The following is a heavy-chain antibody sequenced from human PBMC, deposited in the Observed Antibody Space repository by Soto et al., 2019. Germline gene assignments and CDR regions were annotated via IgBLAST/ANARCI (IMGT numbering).Heavy chain of an antibody. Sequence: GASVKVSCKVSGYTLTELSMHWVRQAPGKGLEWMGGFDPEDGETIYAQKFQGRVTMTEDTSTDTAYMELSSLRSEDTAVYYCATVGYGDFPFDYWGQGTLVTAPQ. CDR2: FDPEDGET. CDR1: GYTLTELS. CDR3: ATVGYGDFPFDY. D-gene: IGHD4-17*01. V-gene: IGHV1-24*01. J-gene: IGHJ4*02.